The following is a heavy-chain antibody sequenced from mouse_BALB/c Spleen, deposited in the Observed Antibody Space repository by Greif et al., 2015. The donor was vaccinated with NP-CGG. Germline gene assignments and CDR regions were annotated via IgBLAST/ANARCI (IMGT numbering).Heavy chain of an antibody. CDR2: IFPGNVNT. CDR1: GYTFTSYY. V-gene: IGHV1S56*01. CDR3: VRDAMDY. J-gene: IGHJ4*01. Sequence: QVQLKESGPELVKPGASVTISCKASGYTFTSYYIHWVKQRPGQGLEWIGWIFPGNVNTKYNEKFKGKATLTADKSSNTVYMQLSSLTSDDSAVYFFVRDAMDYWGQGTSVTVAS.